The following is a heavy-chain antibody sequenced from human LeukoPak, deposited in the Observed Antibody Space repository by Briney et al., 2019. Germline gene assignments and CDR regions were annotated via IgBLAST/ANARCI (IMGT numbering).Heavy chain of an antibody. D-gene: IGHD3-10*01. CDR1: GFTFSGSA. CDR2: IRSKANSYAT. CDR3: TRREAGVYYFDY. J-gene: IGHJ4*02. V-gene: IGHV3-73*01. Sequence: PGGSLRLSCAAFGFTFSGSAMHWVRQASGKGLEWVGRIRSKANSYATAYAASVKGRFTISRDDSKNTAYLQMNSLKTEDTAVYYCTRREAGVYYFDYWGQGTLVTVSS.